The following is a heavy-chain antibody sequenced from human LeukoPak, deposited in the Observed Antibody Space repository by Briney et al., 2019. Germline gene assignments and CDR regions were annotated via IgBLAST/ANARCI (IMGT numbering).Heavy chain of an antibody. CDR1: GFTFSSFA. J-gene: IGHJ5*02. CDR2: ISSRHLTT. CDR3: TKDPNGDYVGAFDP. V-gene: IGHV3-23*01. Sequence: GGSLRLSCAVSGFTFSSFAMTWVRQAPGKGLEWVSSISSRHLTTYYTDSVKGRFTISRDNSKNTLYLQMNSLRAEDTAVYYCTKDPNGDYVGAFDPWGQGTLVTVSS. D-gene: IGHD4-17*01.